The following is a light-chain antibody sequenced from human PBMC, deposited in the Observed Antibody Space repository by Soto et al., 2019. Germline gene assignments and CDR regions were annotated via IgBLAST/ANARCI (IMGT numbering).Light chain of an antibody. CDR1: TSNIEGNS. CDR2: GNN. J-gene: IGLJ2*01. V-gene: IGLV1-44*01. CDR3: AALDDSLNGPV. Sequence: QSVLTQPPSASGTPGQRVTISCSGSTSNIEGNSVHWYQQLPGTAPKLLIYGNNQRPSGVPDRYSGSKSGTSASLAISGLQSEDEADYYCAALDDSLNGPVFGGGTKLTVL.